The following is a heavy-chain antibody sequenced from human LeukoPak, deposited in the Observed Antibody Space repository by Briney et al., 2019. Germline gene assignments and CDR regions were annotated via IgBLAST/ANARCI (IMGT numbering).Heavy chain of an antibody. CDR2: IIPIFGTA. Sequence: GASVKVSCKASRGTFSSYVITWVRQAPGQGLEWMGGIIPIFGTANYAQKFQGRVTITADESTSTAYMELRSLRSDDTAVYYCARGPNPAAAGDYWGQGTLVTVSS. D-gene: IGHD6-13*01. CDR1: RGTFSSYV. CDR3: ARGPNPAAAGDY. J-gene: IGHJ4*02. V-gene: IGHV1-69*13.